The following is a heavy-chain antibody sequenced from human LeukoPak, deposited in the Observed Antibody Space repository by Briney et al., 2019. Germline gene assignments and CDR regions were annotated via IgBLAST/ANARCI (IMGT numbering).Heavy chain of an antibody. CDR1: GINVSNNY. CDR2: LSSDGGST. Sequence: GSLRLSCAASGINVSNNYMAWVRQAPGKGLVWVSRLSSDGGSTNYADSVKGRFTTSRDNSKNTLYLQMNTLRTEDTAIYYCARSAAAGPFDYWGQGTLLTVSS. J-gene: IGHJ4*02. CDR3: ARSAAAGPFDY. D-gene: IGHD6-13*01. V-gene: IGHV3-74*01.